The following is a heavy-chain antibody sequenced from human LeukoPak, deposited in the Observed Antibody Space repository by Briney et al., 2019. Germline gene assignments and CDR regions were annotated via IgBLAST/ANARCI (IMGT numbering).Heavy chain of an antibody. J-gene: IGHJ4*02. D-gene: IGHD3-10*01. CDR2: IYYSWST. V-gene: IGHV4-59*12. Sequence: SETLSLTCTVSGGSISSYYWSWIRQPPGKGLEWIGYIYYSWSTKYNPSLKSRVTISVDTSKNQFSLKVNSVTAADTAVYYCARDTYYSGSGTYFEDYFDSWGQGILVTVSS. CDR3: ARDTYYSGSGTYFEDYFDS. CDR1: GGSISSYY.